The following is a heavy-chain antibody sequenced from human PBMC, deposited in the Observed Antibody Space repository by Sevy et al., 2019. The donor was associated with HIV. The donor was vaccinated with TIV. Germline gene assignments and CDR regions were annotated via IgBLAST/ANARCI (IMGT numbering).Heavy chain of an antibody. D-gene: IGHD3-22*01. CDR2: IKQDESEK. CDR1: GFTFSRYW. Sequence: LSLTCAASGFTFSRYWMTWVRQAPGKGLEWVANIKQDESEKYYVDSVKGRFTISRDNAKNSLYLQMNSLRADDTAVYYCARAEQVTMLVVFGGLYFDSWGQGTLVTVSS. J-gene: IGHJ4*02. V-gene: IGHV3-7*01. CDR3: ARAEQVTMLVVFGGLYFDS.